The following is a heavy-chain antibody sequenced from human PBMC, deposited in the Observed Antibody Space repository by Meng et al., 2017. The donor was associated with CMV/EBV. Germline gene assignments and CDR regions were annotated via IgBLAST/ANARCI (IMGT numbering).Heavy chain of an antibody. V-gene: IGHV3-23*01. CDR2: ISGSGGST. Sequence: GGSLRLSCAASGFTFSSYAMSWFRQAPGKGLEWVSAISGSGGSTYYADSVKGRFTISRDNSKNTLYLQMNSLRAEDTAVYYCAKRIVPAAILSVYYYYYGMDVWGQGTTVTVSS. CDR3: AKRIVPAAILSVYYYYYGMDV. J-gene: IGHJ6*02. CDR1: GFTFSSYA. D-gene: IGHD2-2*02.